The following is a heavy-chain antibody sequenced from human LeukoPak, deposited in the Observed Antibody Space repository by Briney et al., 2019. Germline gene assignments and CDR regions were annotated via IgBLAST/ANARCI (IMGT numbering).Heavy chain of an antibody. J-gene: IGHJ4*02. CDR2: IYWDDDK. Sequence: VSGPALVKPTQTLTLTCTFSGFSRSTSGMRVSWIRQPPGKALEWLALIYWDDDKRYSPSLKSRLTITKDTSKNQVVLTMTNMDPVDTATYYCAHRQGYYDSSDPFDYWGQGTLVTVSS. D-gene: IGHD3-22*01. CDR3: AHRQGYYDSSDPFDY. V-gene: IGHV2-5*08. CDR1: GFSRSTSGMR.